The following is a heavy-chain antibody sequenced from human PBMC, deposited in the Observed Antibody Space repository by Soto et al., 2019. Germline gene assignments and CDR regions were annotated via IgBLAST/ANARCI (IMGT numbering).Heavy chain of an antibody. Sequence: QVQLQESGPGLVKPSETLSLTCTVPGGSVNIGTYYWSWIRQPPGKGLEWIGFIHYSGTTNYNPTPTIRITISIDTVTTQFPLNLTSTNAAPSAADSCKRGGGAYKYGNWGQGTLGTDSS. CDR3: KRGGGAYKYGN. CDR2: IHYSGTT. J-gene: IGHJ4*02. CDR1: GGSVNIGTYY. D-gene: IGHD4-17*01. V-gene: IGHV4-61*01.